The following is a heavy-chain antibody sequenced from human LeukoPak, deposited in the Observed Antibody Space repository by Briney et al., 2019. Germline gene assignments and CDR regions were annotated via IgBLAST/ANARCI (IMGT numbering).Heavy chain of an antibody. CDR2: IAVSGTI. Sequence: SETLCLTCTVSGAFISSGSYYWCWIRQPAGKGLEWIGRIAVSGTITYNSALQSQLTISIDNSKNQYSLKLMSLTAADTAVYYCARASGTTGEIKFDPWGQGTLVTVSS. J-gene: IGHJ5*02. CDR3: ARASGTTGEIKFDP. V-gene: IGHV4-61*02. CDR1: GAFISSGSYY. D-gene: IGHD3-10*01.